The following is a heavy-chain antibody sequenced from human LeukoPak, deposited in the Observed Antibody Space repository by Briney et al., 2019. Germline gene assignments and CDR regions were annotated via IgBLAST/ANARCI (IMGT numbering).Heavy chain of an antibody. CDR1: GFTFSSYA. J-gene: IGHJ4*02. D-gene: IGHD4-17*01. V-gene: IGHV3-30*04. Sequence: GRSLRLSCAASGFTFSSYAMHWVRQAPGKGLEWVAVISYDGSNKYYADSVKGRFTISRDNSKNTLYLQMNSLRAEDTAVYYCARDRTTVLKALDYWGQGTLVTVSS. CDR2: ISYDGSNK. CDR3: ARDRTTVLKALDY.